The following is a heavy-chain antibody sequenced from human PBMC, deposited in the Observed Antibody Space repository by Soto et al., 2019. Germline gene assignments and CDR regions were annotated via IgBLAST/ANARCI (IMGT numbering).Heavy chain of an antibody. D-gene: IGHD6-13*01. Sequence: QVQLQESGPGLVKPSGTLSLTCAVSVGSVSSNNWWSWVRQPPGKGLEWIGEIFHSGSTNYNPSLKSRVTISVDKSKNQFSLQLSSVTAADTAVYYCVRELYSSSWYGMDVWGQGTTVTVSS. CDR1: VGSVSSNNW. CDR3: VRELYSSSWYGMDV. J-gene: IGHJ6*02. V-gene: IGHV4-4*02. CDR2: IFHSGST.